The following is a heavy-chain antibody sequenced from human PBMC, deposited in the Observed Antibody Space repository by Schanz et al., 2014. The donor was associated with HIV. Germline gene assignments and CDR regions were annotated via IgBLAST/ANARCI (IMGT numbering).Heavy chain of an antibody. V-gene: IGHV3-30*18. CDR1: GFTFSTYG. Sequence: QVQLVESGGRVVQPGRSLRLSCAASGFTFSTYGMHWVRQAPGKGLEWVAVISYDGSNKYYADSVKGRFTISRDNSKNTLYLQMNSLRAEDTAVYYCAKDQGYDFWSGYYNYYGMDVWGQGTTVTVSS. D-gene: IGHD3-3*01. CDR3: AKDQGYDFWSGYYNYYGMDV. CDR2: ISYDGSNK. J-gene: IGHJ6*02.